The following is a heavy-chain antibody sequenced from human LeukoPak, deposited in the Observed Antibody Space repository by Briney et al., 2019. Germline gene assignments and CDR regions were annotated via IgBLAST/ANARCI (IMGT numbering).Heavy chain of an antibody. Sequence: GGSLRLSCAASGFTFSSYGMHWVRQAPGKGLEWVAVISYDGSNKYYADSVKGRFTISRDNSRSTLYLHMNSLRPEDTAIYYCAREGYYGSGSPPSLYFDYWGQGTLVTVSS. CDR1: GFTFSSYG. CDR3: AREGYYGSGSPPSLYFDY. J-gene: IGHJ4*02. V-gene: IGHV3-30*03. D-gene: IGHD3-10*01. CDR2: ISYDGSNK.